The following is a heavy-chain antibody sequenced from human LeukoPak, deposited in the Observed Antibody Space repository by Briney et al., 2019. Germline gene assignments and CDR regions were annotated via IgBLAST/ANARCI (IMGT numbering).Heavy chain of an antibody. Sequence: SETLSLTCAVYGGSFSAYYWIWIRQPPGKGLEWIGSIYYSGSTYYNPSLKSRVTISVDTSKNQFSLKLSSVTAADTAVYYCARSTLGSSGRYYYYYMDVWGKGTTVTVSS. J-gene: IGHJ6*03. D-gene: IGHD1-26*01. CDR3: ARSTLGSSGRYYYYYMDV. CDR2: IYYSGST. V-gene: IGHV4-34*01. CDR1: GGSFSAYY.